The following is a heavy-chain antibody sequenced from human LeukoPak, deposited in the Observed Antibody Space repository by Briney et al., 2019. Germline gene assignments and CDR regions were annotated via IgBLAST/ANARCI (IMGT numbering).Heavy chain of an antibody. Sequence: SQTLSLNCTVSGGSISSGGYYWSWIRQHPGKGLEWIGYIYDSGSTYYNPSLKSRVTISVDTSKNQFSLKLSSVTAADTAVYYCAREKLTWACWFDPWGQGTLVTVSS. D-gene: IGHD7-27*01. CDR1: GGSISSGGYY. V-gene: IGHV4-31*02. CDR3: AREKLTWACWFDP. J-gene: IGHJ5*02. CDR2: IYDSGST.